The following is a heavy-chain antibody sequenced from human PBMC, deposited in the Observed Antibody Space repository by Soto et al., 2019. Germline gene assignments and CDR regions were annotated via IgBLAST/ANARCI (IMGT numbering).Heavy chain of an antibody. J-gene: IGHJ5*02. V-gene: IGHV4-61*01. CDR3: ARGESWFDP. CDR1: GGSVSSGSYY. CDR2: IYYSGST. Sequence: PSETLSLTCTVSGGSVSSGSYYWSWIRQPPGKGLEWIGYIYYSGSTNYNPSLKSRVTISVDTSKNQFSLKLSSVTAADTAVYYCARGESWFDPWGQGTLATVSS.